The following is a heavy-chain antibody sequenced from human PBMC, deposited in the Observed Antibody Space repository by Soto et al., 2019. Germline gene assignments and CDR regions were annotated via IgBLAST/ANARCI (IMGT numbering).Heavy chain of an antibody. Sequence: PGWSLRLSCASSVFTFITYDMHLVRQARGKGPDWVAVISYDEKNKYYADSLKGRFSISRGNSNNTLYVKMNSLRAEDTAVYYCARNSSGRYFDIWGRGTLVTVSS. D-gene: IGHD3-22*01. CDR3: ARNSSGRYFDI. V-gene: IGHV3-30*04. J-gene: IGHJ2*01. CDR2: ISYDEKNK. CDR1: VFTFITYD.